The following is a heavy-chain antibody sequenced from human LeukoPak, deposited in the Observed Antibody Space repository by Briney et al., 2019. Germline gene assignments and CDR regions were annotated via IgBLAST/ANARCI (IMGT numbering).Heavy chain of an antibody. V-gene: IGHV4-4*07. Sequence: SETLSLTCTVSGGSISSYYWSWIRQSAGKGLEWIGHIYTSGSTNSKPSLKSRVAMSVDTSKNQFSLKLSSVTAADTAVYYCARESGSRGYSYDLDYWGQGTLVTVSS. J-gene: IGHJ4*02. CDR3: ARESGSRGYSYDLDY. D-gene: IGHD5-18*01. CDR2: IYTSGST. CDR1: GGSISSYY.